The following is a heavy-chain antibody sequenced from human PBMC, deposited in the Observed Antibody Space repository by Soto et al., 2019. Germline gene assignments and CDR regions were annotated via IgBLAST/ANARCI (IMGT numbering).Heavy chain of an antibody. CDR2: ISAYSGNT. CDR3: ARDQGSSGWYGVYGMDV. D-gene: IGHD6-19*01. CDR1: GYTFTSYD. J-gene: IGHJ6*02. V-gene: IGHV1-18*01. Sequence: GASVKVSCKASGYTFTSYDISWVRQAPGQGLEWMGWISAYSGNTNYAQKFQGRVTLTTDTSTSTAYMELRSLRSDDTAVYYCARDQGSSGWYGVYGMDVWGQGTTVTSP.